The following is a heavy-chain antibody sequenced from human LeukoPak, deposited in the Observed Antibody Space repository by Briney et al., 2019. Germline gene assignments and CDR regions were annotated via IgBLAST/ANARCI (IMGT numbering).Heavy chain of an antibody. J-gene: IGHJ4*02. CDR3: AVGGGYSSSPEKYFEY. CDR2: INHSGST. Sequence: SETLSVTCAVYGGSFSGYYWSWIRQPPGKGLEWIGEINHSGSTNYNPSLKSRVTISVDTSKNQLSLKLSSVTAADTAVYYCAVGGGYSSSPEKYFEYCSQGTLVTVSS. D-gene: IGHD6-13*01. CDR1: GGSFSGYY. V-gene: IGHV4-34*01.